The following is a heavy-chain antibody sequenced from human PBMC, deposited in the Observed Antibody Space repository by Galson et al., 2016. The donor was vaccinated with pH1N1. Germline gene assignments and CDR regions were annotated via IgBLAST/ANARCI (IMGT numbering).Heavy chain of an antibody. J-gene: IGHJ4*02. CDR2: INQDGSEK. Sequence: SLRLSCAASGFSFSSYWMHWVRQVPGKGLEWVANINQDGSEKYHVDSVRGRFSISRDNAKNSLYLQMNSLRAEDTAVYYCARAIAAAGSLGGQGTLVTVSS. CDR1: GFSFSSYW. CDR3: ARAIAAAGSL. D-gene: IGHD6-13*01. V-gene: IGHV3-7*04.